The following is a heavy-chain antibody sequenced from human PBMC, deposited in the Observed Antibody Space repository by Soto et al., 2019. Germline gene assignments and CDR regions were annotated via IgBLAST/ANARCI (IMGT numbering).Heavy chain of an antibody. CDR3: ARIIFTGYYNYYYYGMDV. CDR2: ISGSGGST. J-gene: IGHJ6*02. V-gene: IGHV3-23*01. D-gene: IGHD3-9*01. CDR1: GFTFSSYA. Sequence: PGGSLRLSCAASGFTFSSYAMSWVRQAPGKGLEWVSAISGSGGSTYYADSVKGRFTISRDNSKNTLYLQMNSLRAEDTAVYYCARIIFTGYYNYYYYGMDVWGQGTTVTVSS.